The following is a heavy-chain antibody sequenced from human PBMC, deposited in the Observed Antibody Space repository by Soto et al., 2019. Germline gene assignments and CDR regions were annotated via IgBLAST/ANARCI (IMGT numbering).Heavy chain of an antibody. CDR2: IYYSGST. V-gene: IGHV4-39*01. CDR1: GGSISSSSYY. D-gene: IGHD3-9*01. J-gene: IGHJ4*02. Sequence: QLQLQESGPGLVKPSETLSLTCTVSGGSISSSSYYWGWIRQPPGKGLEWIGSIYYSGSTYYNPSLKSRVTISVDTSKNQFSLKLSSVTAADTAVYYCARHEMIYDILTGYLDNFDYWGQGTLVTVSS. CDR3: ARHEMIYDILTGYLDNFDY.